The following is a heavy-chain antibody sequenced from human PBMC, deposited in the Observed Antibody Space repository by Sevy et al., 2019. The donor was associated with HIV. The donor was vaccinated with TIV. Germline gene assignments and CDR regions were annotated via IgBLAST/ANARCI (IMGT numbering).Heavy chain of an antibody. CDR1: GFTFNIYA. D-gene: IGHD3-9*01. Sequence: GGSLRLSCAASGFTFNIYAMTWVRQAPGKGLKWVSTISSSGTSTYYADSVKGRFTISRVNSKNTLYLQMNSLRAEDTAIYFCAKDHDNNWFDPWGQGTLVTVSP. V-gene: IGHV3-23*01. J-gene: IGHJ5*02. CDR3: AKDHDNNWFDP. CDR2: ISSSGTST.